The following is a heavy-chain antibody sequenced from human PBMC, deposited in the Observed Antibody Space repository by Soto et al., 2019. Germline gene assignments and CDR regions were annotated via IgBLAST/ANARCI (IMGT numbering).Heavy chain of an antibody. V-gene: IGHV1-3*01. J-gene: IGHJ4*02. Sequence: ASVKVSCKASGYTFTSYAMHWVRQAPGQRLEWMGWINAGNGNTKYSQKFQGRVTITRDTSASTAYMELSSLRSEDTAVYYCASYDILTGYIDDWAQGSLVTVSS. CDR1: GYTFTSYA. D-gene: IGHD3-9*01. CDR2: INAGNGNT. CDR3: ASYDILTGYIDD.